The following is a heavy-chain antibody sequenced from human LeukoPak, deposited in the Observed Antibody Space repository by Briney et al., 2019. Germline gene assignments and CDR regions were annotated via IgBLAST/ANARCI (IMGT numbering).Heavy chain of an antibody. V-gene: IGHV4-39*01. CDR2: TDYSGST. CDR1: GGSISCSSYY. CDR3: SSNVDDHHYFYMDV. Sequence: SETLSLTCTVSGGSISCSSYYWGWIRQPPGKGLEWIGSTDYSGSTYYNPSLKSRVTIAVDTSKNQFSLKLSSVAAADTAVYYCSSNVDDHHYFYMDVWGKGTTVTVSS. J-gene: IGHJ6*03. D-gene: IGHD2-2*01.